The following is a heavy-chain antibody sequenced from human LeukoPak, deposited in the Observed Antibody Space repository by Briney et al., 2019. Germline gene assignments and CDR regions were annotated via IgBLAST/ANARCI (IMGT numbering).Heavy chain of an antibody. D-gene: IGHD3-10*01. CDR1: GYTFTSYY. Sequence: GASVKVSCKASGYTFTSYYMHWVRQAPGQGLEWMGIINPSGGSTSYAQKFQGRVTMTRDASTSTVYMELSSLRSEDTAVYYCARRGSLGAFDIWGQGTMVTVSS. CDR2: INPSGGST. J-gene: IGHJ3*02. V-gene: IGHV1-46*01. CDR3: ARRGSLGAFDI.